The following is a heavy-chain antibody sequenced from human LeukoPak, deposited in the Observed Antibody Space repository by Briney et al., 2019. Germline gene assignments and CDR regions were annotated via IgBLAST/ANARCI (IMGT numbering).Heavy chain of an antibody. V-gene: IGHV4-61*02. CDR1: GGSISSGSYY. Sequence: SQTLSLTCTVSGGSISSGSYYWSWIRQPAGKGLEWIGRIYTSGSTNYNPSLKSRVTISVDTSKNQFTLKLSSVTAAVTAVYYCARGVGIVVVTAISDAFDIWGQGTMVTVSS. J-gene: IGHJ3*02. CDR2: IYTSGST. D-gene: IGHD2-21*02. CDR3: ARGVGIVVVTAISDAFDI.